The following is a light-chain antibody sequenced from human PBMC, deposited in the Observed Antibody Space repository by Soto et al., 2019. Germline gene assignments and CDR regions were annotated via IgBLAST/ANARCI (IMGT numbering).Light chain of an antibody. CDR2: DAF. CDR1: QSISSW. J-gene: IGKJ2*01. Sequence: DIQMTQSPSTLSASVGDRVTITCRASQSISSWLAWYQQKPGKAPKLLIYDAFSLESGVPSRFSGSGSGTEFTLTISSLQPDDFATYDCQQYNSYSETFGQGTKLEIK. V-gene: IGKV1-5*01. CDR3: QQYNSYSET.